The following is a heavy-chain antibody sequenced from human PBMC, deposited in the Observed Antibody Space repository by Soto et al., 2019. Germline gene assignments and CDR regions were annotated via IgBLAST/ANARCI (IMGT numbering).Heavy chain of an antibody. J-gene: IGHJ4*02. D-gene: IGHD4-17*01. CDR2: MDSNSGNT. CDR1: GYTFTSYD. CDR3: ARTLYGDNVDY. Sequence: QVQLVQSGAEVKKPGASVKVSCKASGYTFTSYDINWVRQATGQGLEWMGWMDSNSGNTGYAHKFQGRVTMTRNTSISKAYMEMRSLISEDTAVYYCARTLYGDNVDYWGQGTLGTVSS. V-gene: IGHV1-8*01.